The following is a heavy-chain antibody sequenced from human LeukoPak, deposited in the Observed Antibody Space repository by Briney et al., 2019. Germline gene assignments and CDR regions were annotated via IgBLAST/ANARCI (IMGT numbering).Heavy chain of an antibody. Sequence: GASVKVSCKVSGYTLTELSMHWVRQAPGKGLEWMGGFDPEDGETIYAQKFQGRVTMTEDTSTDTAHMELSSLRSEDTAVYYCATDGLTVVTRKGAFDIWGQGTMVTVSS. CDR2: FDPEDGET. J-gene: IGHJ3*02. CDR3: ATDGLTVVTRKGAFDI. CDR1: GYTLTELS. D-gene: IGHD4-23*01. V-gene: IGHV1-24*01.